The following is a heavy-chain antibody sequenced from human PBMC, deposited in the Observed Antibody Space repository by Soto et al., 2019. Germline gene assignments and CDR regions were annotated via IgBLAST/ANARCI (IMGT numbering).Heavy chain of an antibody. CDR2: IIPIFGTA. V-gene: IGHV1-69*13. J-gene: IGHJ4*02. CDR1: GVTVSSYA. D-gene: IGHD6-13*01. CDR3: ARGSFIAAAGTPLDY. Sequence: ASVKVSCKVSGVTVSSYAISWVRQAPGQGLEWMGGIIPIFGTANYAQKFQGRVTITADESTSTAYMELSSLRSEDTDVYYCARGSFIAAAGTPLDYRGQGTLVTVSS.